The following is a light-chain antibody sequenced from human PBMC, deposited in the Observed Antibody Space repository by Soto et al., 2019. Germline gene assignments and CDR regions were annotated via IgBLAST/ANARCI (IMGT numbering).Light chain of an antibody. Sequence: EIVLTQSPDTLSLSPGERATLSCRASQSVSSNYLAWYQQIPGQAPRPLIYGASSRVPGIPDRFSGSGSGIDFTLTISRLEPEDFAVYYCQQYGSLPWTFGQGTKVEIK. J-gene: IGKJ1*01. CDR2: GAS. V-gene: IGKV3-20*01. CDR3: QQYGSLPWT. CDR1: QSVSSNY.